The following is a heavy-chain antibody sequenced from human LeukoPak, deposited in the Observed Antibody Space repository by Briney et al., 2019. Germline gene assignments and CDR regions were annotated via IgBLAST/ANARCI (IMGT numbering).Heavy chain of an antibody. J-gene: IGHJ5*02. V-gene: IGHV3-7*03. CDR1: GFTFSSYW. CDR3: ARLKPRSFWFDP. CDR2: IKQDGSEK. Sequence: GGSLRLSCAASGFTFSSYWMSWVRQAPGKGLEWVANIKQDGSEKYYVDSAKGRFTISRDNAKNSLYLQMNSLKASDIAMYYCARLKPRSFWFDPWGQGTLVTVSS.